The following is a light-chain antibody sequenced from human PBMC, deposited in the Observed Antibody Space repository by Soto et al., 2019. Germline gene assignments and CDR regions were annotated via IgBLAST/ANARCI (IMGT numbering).Light chain of an antibody. Sequence: DIQMTQSPSTLSASVGDRVTITCRASQSISSRLAWYQQKPGKVPKLLIYKASSLESEVPSRFSGSGSGTEFNLTISRLQPDDFASYYCQQYDSYSWTFGQGTKVEI. CDR1: QSISSR. J-gene: IGKJ1*01. CDR3: QQYDSYSWT. V-gene: IGKV1-5*03. CDR2: KAS.